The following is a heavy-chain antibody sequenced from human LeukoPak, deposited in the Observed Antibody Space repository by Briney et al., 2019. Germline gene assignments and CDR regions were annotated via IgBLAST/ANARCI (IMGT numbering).Heavy chain of an antibody. D-gene: IGHD6-6*01. CDR2: MNPNSGNT. Sequence: ASVKVSCKASGYTFTSYGINWVRQATGQGLEWMGWMNPNSGNTGYAQKFQGRVTITRNTSISTAYMELSSLRSEDTAVYYCARGSGSSSWAGYYYYYYMDVWGKGTTVTVSS. CDR3: ARGSGSSSWAGYYYYYYMDV. CDR1: GYTFTSYG. J-gene: IGHJ6*03. V-gene: IGHV1-8*03.